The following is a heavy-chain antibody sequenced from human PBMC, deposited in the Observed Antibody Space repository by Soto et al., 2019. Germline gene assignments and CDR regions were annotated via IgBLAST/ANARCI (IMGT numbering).Heavy chain of an antibody. CDR2: IYYSGST. Sequence: SETLSLTCTVSGGSISSYYWSWIRQPPGKGLEWIGYIYYSGSTNYNPSLKSRVTISVDTSKNQFSLKLSSVTAADTAVYYCARPMVRGVMVNAFDIWGQGTMVTVSS. D-gene: IGHD3-10*01. V-gene: IGHV4-59*01. CDR3: ARPMVRGVMVNAFDI. J-gene: IGHJ3*02. CDR1: GGSISSYY.